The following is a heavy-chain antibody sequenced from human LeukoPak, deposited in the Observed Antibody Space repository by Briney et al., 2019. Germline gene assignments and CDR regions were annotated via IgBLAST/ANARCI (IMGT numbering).Heavy chain of an antibody. CDR1: GYTFTSYG. CDR3: AREIGVGQWLAIDY. J-gene: IGHJ4*02. D-gene: IGHD6-19*01. CDR2: ISAYNGNT. V-gene: IGHV1-18*01. Sequence: ASVKVSCKASGYTFTSYGISWVRQAPGQGLEWMAWISAYNGNTNYAQKLQGRVTMTTDTSTSTAYMELRSLTSDDTAVYYCAREIGVGQWLAIDYWGQGKLVTVSS.